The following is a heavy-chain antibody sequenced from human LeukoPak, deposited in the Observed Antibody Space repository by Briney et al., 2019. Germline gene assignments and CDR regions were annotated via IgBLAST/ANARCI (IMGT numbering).Heavy chain of an antibody. D-gene: IGHD2-15*01. Sequence: SQTLSLTCAISGDSVSSNSAAWNWIRQSPSTGLKWLGRTYYRSKWYNDYAVSMKSRITINPDTSKNQFSLQLNSVTPEDTAVYYCARDPSATPGPFDYWGQGTLVTVSS. V-gene: IGHV6-1*01. J-gene: IGHJ4*02. CDR2: TYYRSKWYN. CDR1: GDSVSSNSAA. CDR3: ARDPSATPGPFDY.